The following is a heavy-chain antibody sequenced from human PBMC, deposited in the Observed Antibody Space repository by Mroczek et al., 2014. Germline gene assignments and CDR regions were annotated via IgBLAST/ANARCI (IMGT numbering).Heavy chain of an antibody. CDR2: ISWNSGSI. V-gene: IGHV3-9*01. Sequence: VQLVQSGGGLVQPGRSLRLSCAASGFTFDDYAMHWVRQAPGKGLEWVSGISWNSGSIGYADSVKGRFTISRDNAKNSLYLQMNSLRAEDTALYYCAKGGGKDFWSGYWPGDAFDIWGQGTMVTVSS. D-gene: IGHD3-3*01. CDR1: GFTFDDYA. CDR3: AKGGGKDFWSGYWPGDAFDI. J-gene: IGHJ3*02.